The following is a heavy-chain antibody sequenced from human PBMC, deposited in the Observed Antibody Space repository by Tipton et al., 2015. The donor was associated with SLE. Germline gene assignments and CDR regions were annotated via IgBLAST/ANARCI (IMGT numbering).Heavy chain of an antibody. CDR2: IYYIGST. CDR1: GGSISSYY. V-gene: IGHV4-59*12. CDR3: ARVQLCFDY. D-gene: IGHD5-18*01. Sequence: TLSLTCTVSGGSISSYYWSWIRQPPGKGLEWIGYIYYIGSTNYNPSLKSRVTISVDTSKNQFSLKLGSVTAADTAVYYCARVQLCFDYWGQGTLVTVSS. J-gene: IGHJ4*02.